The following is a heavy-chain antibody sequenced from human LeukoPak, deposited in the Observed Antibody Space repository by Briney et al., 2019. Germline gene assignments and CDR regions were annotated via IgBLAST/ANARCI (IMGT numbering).Heavy chain of an antibody. Sequence: PGGSLRLSCAASGFIFSSYNMNWVRQAPGKGLEWVSSISSTSSYIYYADSVKGRFTISRDNAKNSLYLQMNSLRAEDTAVYYCASIGVVSAVNNNWFDPWGQGTLVTVSS. CDR3: ASIGVVSAVNNNWFDP. CDR1: GFIFSSYN. J-gene: IGHJ5*02. CDR2: ISSTSSYI. V-gene: IGHV3-21*01. D-gene: IGHD2-2*01.